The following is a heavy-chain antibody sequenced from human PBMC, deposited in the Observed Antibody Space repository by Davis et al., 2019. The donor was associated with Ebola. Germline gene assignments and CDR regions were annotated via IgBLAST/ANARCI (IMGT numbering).Heavy chain of an antibody. CDR3: VRVDSYNWNYGVFFY. CDR2: INPSGGST. CDR1: GYTFTSYY. J-gene: IGHJ4*02. Sequence: AASVKVSCKASGYTFTSYYMHWVRQAPGQGLEWMGIINPSGGSTSYAQKFQGRVTMTRDTSTSTVYMELSSLRSEDTAVYYCVRVDSYNWNYGVFFYWGQGTLVTVSS. D-gene: IGHD1-1*01. V-gene: IGHV1-46*01.